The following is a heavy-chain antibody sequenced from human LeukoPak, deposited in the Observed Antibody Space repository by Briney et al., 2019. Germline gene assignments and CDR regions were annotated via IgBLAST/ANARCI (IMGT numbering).Heavy chain of an antibody. J-gene: IGHJ4*02. CDR2: ISSSSGTI. V-gene: IGHV3-48*01. D-gene: IGHD6-13*01. CDR1: GFTFSRFS. Sequence: PGGSLRLSCAASGFTFSRFSMNWVRQAPGKGLEWVSYISSSSGTIYYADSVKGRFTISRDNAKNSLYLQMNSLRAEDTAVYYCARDSPKLAFRIAAPDFDYWGQGTLVTVSS. CDR3: ARDSPKLAFRIAAPDFDY.